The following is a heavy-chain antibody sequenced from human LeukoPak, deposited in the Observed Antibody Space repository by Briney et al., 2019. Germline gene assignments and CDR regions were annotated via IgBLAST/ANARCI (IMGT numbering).Heavy chain of an antibody. CDR3: AKDLGRLIVVAIDLDY. D-gene: IGHD3-22*01. V-gene: IGHV3-30-3*01. Sequence: PGGSLRLSCAASGFTFSSYAMHWVRQAPGKGLEWVAVISYDGSNKYYADSVKGRFTISRDNSKNTLYLQMNSLRAEDTAVYYCAKDLGRLIVVAIDLDYWGQGTLVTVSS. CDR2: ISYDGSNK. J-gene: IGHJ4*02. CDR1: GFTFSSYA.